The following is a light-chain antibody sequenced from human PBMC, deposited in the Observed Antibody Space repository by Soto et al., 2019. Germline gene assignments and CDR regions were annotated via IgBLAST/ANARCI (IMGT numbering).Light chain of an antibody. CDR3: QQYYHWGLS. CDR2: ASS. CDR1: QNVANN. V-gene: IGKV3D-15*01. Sequence: VMTQSPANLSVSPGEGVTLFCRASQNVANNIAWYQVKPAQPPRLLIYASSTRATGIPAPFSGSGSETQFSLTISSLQSEDSAVYYCQQYYHWGLSFGGGTKVEI. J-gene: IGKJ4*01.